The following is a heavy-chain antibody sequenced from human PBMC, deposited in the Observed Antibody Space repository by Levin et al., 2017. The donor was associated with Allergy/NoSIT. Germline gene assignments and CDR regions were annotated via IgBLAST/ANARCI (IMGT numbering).Heavy chain of an antibody. CDR3: ARVRLEEWGVVVVTAMLDYFDY. J-gene: IGHJ4*02. CDR1: GGSISSGDYY. D-gene: IGHD2-21*02. V-gene: IGHV4-30-4*01. CDR2: IYYSGST. Sequence: SETLSLTCTVSGGSISSGDYYWSWIRQPPGKGLEWIGYIYYSGSTYYNPSLKSRVTISVDTSKNQFSLKLSSVTAADTAVYYCARVRLEEWGVVVVTAMLDYFDYWGQGTLVTVSS.